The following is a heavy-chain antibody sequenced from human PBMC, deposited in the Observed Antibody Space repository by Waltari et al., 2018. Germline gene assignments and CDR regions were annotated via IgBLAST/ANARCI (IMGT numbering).Heavy chain of an antibody. J-gene: IGHJ4*02. CDR3: ARDSDSWYYDSSGYYYAMDY. D-gene: IGHD3-22*01. Sequence: QVQLVQSGAEVKKPGASVKVSCKASGYTFTSYYMHWVRQAPGQGLEWMGIINPSGGSTSYAQKFQGRVTMTRDTSTSTVYMELSSLRSEDTAVYYCARDSDSWYYDSSGYYYAMDYWGQGTLVTVSS. CDR2: INPSGGST. CDR1: GYTFTSYY. V-gene: IGHV1-46*01.